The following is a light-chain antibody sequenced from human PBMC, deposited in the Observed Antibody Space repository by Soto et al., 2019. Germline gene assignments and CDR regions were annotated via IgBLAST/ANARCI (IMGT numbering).Light chain of an antibody. CDR3: SSYTSRTPLVV. CDR2: EVS. V-gene: IGLV2-14*01. CDR1: SSDVDGYNY. Sequence: QSALTQPASVSGSPGQSITISCTGTSSDVDGYNYVSWYQQHPGKAPKLMIYEVSNRPSGVSNRFSGSKSGNTASLTISGLQAEDEADYYCSSYTSRTPLVVFGGGTKVTVL. J-gene: IGLJ2*01.